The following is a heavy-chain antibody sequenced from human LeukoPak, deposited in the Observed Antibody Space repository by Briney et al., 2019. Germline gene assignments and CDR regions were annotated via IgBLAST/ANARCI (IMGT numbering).Heavy chain of an antibody. J-gene: IGHJ4*02. V-gene: IGHV4-39*01. CDR2: IYYSGST. CDR1: GGSISSSSSY. CDR3: ASNSDYYGSGSYYTFDY. Sequence: PSETLSLTCTVSGGSISSSSSYWGWIRQPPGTGLEWIGSIYYSGSTYCNPSLKSRVTISVDTSKNQFSLKRSSVTAADTAVYYCASNSDYYGSGSYYTFDYWGQGTLVTVSS. D-gene: IGHD3-10*01.